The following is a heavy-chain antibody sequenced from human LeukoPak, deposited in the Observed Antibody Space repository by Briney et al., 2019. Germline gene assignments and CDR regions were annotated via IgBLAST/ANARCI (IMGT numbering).Heavy chain of an antibody. CDR2: INPNSGGT. CDR3: ASEKGTATGLAVDY. Sequence: GASVKVSCKASGYTFTGYYMHWVRQAPGQGLEWMGWINPNSGGTNYAQKFQGRVTMTRDTSISTAYKELSRLRSDDTAVYYCASEKGTATGLAVDYWGQGTLVTVSS. D-gene: IGHD5-18*01. V-gene: IGHV1-2*02. J-gene: IGHJ4*02. CDR1: GYTFTGYY.